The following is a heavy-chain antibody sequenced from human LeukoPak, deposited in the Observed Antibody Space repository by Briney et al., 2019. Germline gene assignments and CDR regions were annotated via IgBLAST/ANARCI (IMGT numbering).Heavy chain of an antibody. CDR2: IKQDGSEK. D-gene: IGHD5-24*01. CDR3: ARVRDGYKPPKLSSYYYMDV. V-gene: IGHV3-7*01. Sequence: GGSLRLSCAASGFIIISYRMSWVRQAPGKGLEWVANIKQDGSEKYYVDSVKGRFTISRDNAKNSVYLQMSSLRAEDTAVYYCARVRDGYKPPKLSSYYYMDVWGKGTTVTISS. J-gene: IGHJ6*03. CDR1: GFIIISYR.